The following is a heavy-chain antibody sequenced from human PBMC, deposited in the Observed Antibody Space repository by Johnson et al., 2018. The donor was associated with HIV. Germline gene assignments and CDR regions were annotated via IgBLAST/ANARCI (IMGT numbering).Heavy chain of an antibody. Sequence: VQLVESGGGLVQPGGSLRLSCAASGFTFSSYAMSWVRQAPGKGLEWVSAISGSGGFSYYADSVKGRFTISRDNSKKTLYLQMNSLEAEDTAVYYGAKVSGWYTWGVFDIWGQGTMVTVSS. J-gene: IGHJ3*02. V-gene: IGHV3-23*04. CDR2: ISGSGGFS. CDR3: AKVSGWYTWGVFDI. D-gene: IGHD6-19*01. CDR1: GFTFSSYA.